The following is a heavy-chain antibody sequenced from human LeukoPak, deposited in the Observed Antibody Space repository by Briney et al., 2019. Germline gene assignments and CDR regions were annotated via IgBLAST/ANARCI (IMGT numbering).Heavy chain of an antibody. J-gene: IGHJ3*02. CDR3: ASRYCSSSTSCYAEDAFDI. D-gene: IGHD2-2*01. CDR1: GGSFSGYY. Sequence: SSETLSLTCAVYGGSFSGYYWSWIRQPPGKGLEWIGEINHSGSTNYNPSLKSRVTISVDTSKNQFSLKLSSVTAADTAVYYCASRYCSSSTSCYAEDAFDIWGQGTMVTVSS. CDR2: INHSGST. V-gene: IGHV4-34*01.